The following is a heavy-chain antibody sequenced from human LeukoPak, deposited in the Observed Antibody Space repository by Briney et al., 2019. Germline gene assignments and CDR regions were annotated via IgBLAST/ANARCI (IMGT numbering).Heavy chain of an antibody. D-gene: IGHD2-2*01. CDR3: ARDGHDIVVVPAASPGLDAFDI. CDR1: GGTFSSYA. V-gene: IGHV1-69*01. J-gene: IGHJ3*02. CDR2: IIPIFGTA. Sequence: EASVKVSCKASGGTFSSYAISWVRQAPGQGLEWMGGIIPIFGTANYAQKFQGRVTITADESTSTAYMELSSLRSEDTAVYYCARDGHDIVVVPAASPGLDAFDIWGQGTMVTVSS.